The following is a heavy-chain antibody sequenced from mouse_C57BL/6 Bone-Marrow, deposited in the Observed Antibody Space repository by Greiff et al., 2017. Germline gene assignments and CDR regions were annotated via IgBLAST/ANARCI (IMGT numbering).Heavy chain of an antibody. D-gene: IGHD1-1*01. CDR3: ARPIITSVVAQHWYFYG. CDR1: GFTFTDYY. J-gene: IGHJ1*03. V-gene: IGHV7-3*01. Sequence: EVHLVESGGGLVQPGGSLSLSCAASGFTFTDYYMSWVRQPPGKALEWLGFIRNKANGYTTEYSASVKGRFTISRDNSKSILYLQMNALRAEDSATYYDARPIITSVVAQHWYFYGWGTATTVTVSS. CDR2: IRNKANGYTT.